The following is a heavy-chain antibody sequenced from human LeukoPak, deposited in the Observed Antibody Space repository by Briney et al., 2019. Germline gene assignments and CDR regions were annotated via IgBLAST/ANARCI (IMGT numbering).Heavy chain of an antibody. CDR3: ARVCGSGSYPYYYYYMDV. D-gene: IGHD3-10*01. Sequence: GGTLRLSCAASGFTVSSNYMSWVRQAPGKGLEWVSVIYSGGSTYYADSVKGRFTISRDNSKNTLYLQMNSLRAEDTAVYYCARVCGSGSYPYYYYYMDVWGKGTTVTISS. V-gene: IGHV3-53*01. CDR2: IYSGGST. CDR1: GFTVSSNY. J-gene: IGHJ6*03.